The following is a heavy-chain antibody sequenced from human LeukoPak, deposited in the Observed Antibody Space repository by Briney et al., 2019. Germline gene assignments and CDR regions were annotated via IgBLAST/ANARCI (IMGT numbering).Heavy chain of an antibody. D-gene: IGHD2-21*02. J-gene: IGHJ6*02. Sequence: GGSLRLSCAASGFTFNIYSMSWVRQAPGKGLEWVSSISSTSSYKYYAASLKGRFTISRDNAKDSLFLQMNSLRAEDTAVYFCVRDQYCGGDCYSDYYYGMDVWGQGTTVIVSS. CDR2: ISSTSSYK. CDR1: GFTFNIYS. V-gene: IGHV3-21*01. CDR3: VRDQYCGGDCYSDYYYGMDV.